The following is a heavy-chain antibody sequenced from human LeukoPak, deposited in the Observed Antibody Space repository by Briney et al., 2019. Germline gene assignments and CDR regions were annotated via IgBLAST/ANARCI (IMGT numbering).Heavy chain of an antibody. Sequence: GRSLRLSCAASGFTFSSYAMHWVRQAPGKGLEWVAVISYDGSNKYYADSVKGRFTISRDNSKNTLYLQMNSLRAEDTAVYYCARDLQYYHDSSGYYGLDYWGQGTLVTVSS. D-gene: IGHD3-22*01. CDR2: ISYDGSNK. J-gene: IGHJ4*02. V-gene: IGHV3-30*04. CDR3: ARDLQYYHDSSGYYGLDY. CDR1: GFTFSSYA.